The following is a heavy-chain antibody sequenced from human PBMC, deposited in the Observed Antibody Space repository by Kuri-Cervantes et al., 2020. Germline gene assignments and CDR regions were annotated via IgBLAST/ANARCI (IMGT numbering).Heavy chain of an antibody. CDR2: IYYRGST. Sequence: LSCTVSGGSISSSSSYWGWVRQPPGKGLEWIGSIYYRGSTYYNPSLKSRVTISVDSSKNHFSLKVSSVTAADTAVYFCARDQYFYYMDVWGKGTAVTVSS. CDR1: GGSISSSSSY. J-gene: IGHJ6*03. V-gene: IGHV4-39*02. CDR3: ARDQYFYYMDV.